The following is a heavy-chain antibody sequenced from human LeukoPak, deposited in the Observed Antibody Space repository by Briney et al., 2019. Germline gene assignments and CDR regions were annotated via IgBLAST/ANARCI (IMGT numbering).Heavy chain of an antibody. CDR2: IRSTSNTI. CDR1: GFAFSSYE. CDR3: ARDGTGAYYYYMDV. Sequence: PGESLRLSCAASGFAFSSYEMNWVRQAPGKGLEWVSYIRSTSNTIYYADSVKGRFTISRDNAKNSLYLQMNSLRAEDTAVYYCARDGTGAYYYYMDVWGKGTTVTVSS. V-gene: IGHV3-48*03. D-gene: IGHD6-13*01. J-gene: IGHJ6*03.